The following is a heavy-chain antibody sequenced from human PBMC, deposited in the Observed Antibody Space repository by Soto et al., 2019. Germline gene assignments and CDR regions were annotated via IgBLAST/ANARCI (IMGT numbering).Heavy chain of an antibody. CDR2: IYYSGST. Sequence: QVHLQESGPGLVKPSETLSLTCTVSGDSVSSGSYYWSWIRQPPGKGLEWIGYIYYSGSTNYNPSLKSRVTISVDTSKNQFSLKLTSVTAADTAVYYCATEGPLGWFDPWGQGTLVTVSS. CDR3: ATEGPLGWFDP. D-gene: IGHD7-27*01. V-gene: IGHV4-61*01. CDR1: GDSVSSGSYY. J-gene: IGHJ5*02.